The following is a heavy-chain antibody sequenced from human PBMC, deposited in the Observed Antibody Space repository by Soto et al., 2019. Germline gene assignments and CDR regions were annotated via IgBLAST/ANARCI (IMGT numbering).Heavy chain of an antibody. CDR3: AKYGGGYGSGSYYS. D-gene: IGHD3-10*01. CDR2: IYYSGST. V-gene: IGHV4-31*03. CDR1: GGSITRDSYY. Sequence: QVQLQESGPGLVKPSQTLSLTCNVSGGSITRDSYYWSWIRQHPGKGLEWIGYIYYSGSTYYNPSLKIRFTISIDTSKNQFSLRLSSVTAADTAVYYCAKYGGGYGSGSYYSWGQGTLVTVSS. J-gene: IGHJ4*02.